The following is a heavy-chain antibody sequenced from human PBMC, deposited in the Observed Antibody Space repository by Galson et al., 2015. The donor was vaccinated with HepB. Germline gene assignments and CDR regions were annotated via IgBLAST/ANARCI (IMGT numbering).Heavy chain of an antibody. J-gene: IGHJ4*02. Sequence: SLRLSCAASGFTFSTYSMNWVRQAPGKGLEWVSYISSSSKTIYYADSVKGRFTISRDNSKNTLYLQMNSLRAEDTAVYYCAKCFSSSWYGYYFDYWGQGTLVTVSS. D-gene: IGHD6-13*01. CDR3: AKCFSSSWYGYYFDY. CDR2: ISSSSKTI. CDR1: GFTFSTYS. V-gene: IGHV3-48*01.